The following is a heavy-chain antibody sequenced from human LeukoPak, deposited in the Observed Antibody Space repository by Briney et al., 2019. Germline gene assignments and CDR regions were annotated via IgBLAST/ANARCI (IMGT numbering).Heavy chain of an antibody. CDR3: ARGLVGSAYDFDY. CDR2: ISPSSGGT. Sequence: GASVKVSCKSSGYTFTDYYIHWVRQAPGQGLEWMGWISPSSGGTNYAQNFQGRVTLTRDTSIRTVYMELSSLGSDDTAVYYCARGLVGSAYDFDYWGQGTLVPVSS. CDR1: GYTFTDYY. J-gene: IGHJ4*02. D-gene: IGHD5-12*01. V-gene: IGHV1-2*02.